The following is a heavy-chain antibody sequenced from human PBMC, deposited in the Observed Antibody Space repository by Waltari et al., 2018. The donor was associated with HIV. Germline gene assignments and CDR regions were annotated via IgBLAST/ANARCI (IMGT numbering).Heavy chain of an antibody. CDR1: GGSSSTYG. V-gene: IGHV1-69*04. CDR3: AKADIVGVGEADLSH. Sequence: QVQLVQSGAEVKKPGSSVKISCKASGGSSSTYGINWVRQAPGQGLEWMGRVIPFLGISNYARQFQGRVRITADTSTRTAYMELSSLKSGDTALYYCAKADIVGVGEADLSHWGQGTLVTVTP. CDR2: VIPFLGIS. D-gene: IGHD1-26*01. J-gene: IGHJ4*02.